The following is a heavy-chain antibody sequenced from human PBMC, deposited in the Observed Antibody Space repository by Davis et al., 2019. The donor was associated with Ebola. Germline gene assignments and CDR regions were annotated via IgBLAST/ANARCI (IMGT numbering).Heavy chain of an antibody. CDR1: GYTFTDYY. CDR2: ISPNSAGT. J-gene: IGHJ5*02. V-gene: IGHV1-2*06. CDR3: ARGITGTTTNYNWFDP. Sequence: ASVKVSCKASGYTFTDYYIHWVRQAPGQGLEWMGRISPNSAGTNYAQNFQGRVTMTRDTSISTAYMDLSRLDSDDTAVYYCARGITGTTTNYNWFDPWGQGTLVTVSS. D-gene: IGHD1-20*01.